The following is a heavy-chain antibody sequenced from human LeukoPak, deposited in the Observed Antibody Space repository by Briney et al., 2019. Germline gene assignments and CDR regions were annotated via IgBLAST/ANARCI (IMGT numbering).Heavy chain of an antibody. D-gene: IGHD3-10*01. V-gene: IGHV4-34*01. CDR3: ARGRGDYYGSGGRLYYFDY. CDR1: GGSFSGYY. CDR2: INHSGST. J-gene: IGHJ4*02. Sequence: PSETLSLTCAVYGGSFSGYYWSWIRQPPGKGLEWIGEINHSGSTNYNPSLKSRVTISVDTSKNQFSLKLSSVTAADTAVYYCARGRGDYYGSGGRLYYFDYGGQGTLVTVSS.